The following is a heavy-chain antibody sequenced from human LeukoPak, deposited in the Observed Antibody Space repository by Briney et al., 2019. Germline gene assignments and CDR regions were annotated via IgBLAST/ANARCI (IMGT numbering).Heavy chain of an antibody. Sequence: GGSLRLSCAASGLTFSNYAMNWVRQAPGKGLEWVSATSGSGGDTYYADSVKGRFTISGDNSKNTLYLQMNTLRAEDTAVYYCAKVMYYYDSAGYPYFDYWGQGTLVTVSS. V-gene: IGHV3-23*01. D-gene: IGHD3-22*01. CDR2: TSGSGGDT. CDR1: GLTFSNYA. CDR3: AKVMYYYDSAGYPYFDY. J-gene: IGHJ4*02.